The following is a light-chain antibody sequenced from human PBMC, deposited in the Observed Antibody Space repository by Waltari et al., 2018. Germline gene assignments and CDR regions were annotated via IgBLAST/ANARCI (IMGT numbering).Light chain of an antibody. J-gene: IGLJ1*01. CDR3: ATWNDNLNDYV. V-gene: IGLV1-44*01. CDR2: SRN. Sequence: QSVLTQPPSASGTPGQRVTIPCSGSNSNTESNPVNWYQQLPGTAPKLVMYSRNQRPSGVPDRFSGSKSGTSASLAISGLQSEDEADYYCATWNDNLNDYVFGTGTKVSVL. CDR1: NSNTESNP.